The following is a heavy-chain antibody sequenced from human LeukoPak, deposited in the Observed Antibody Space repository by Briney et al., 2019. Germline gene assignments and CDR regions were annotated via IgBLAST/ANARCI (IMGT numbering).Heavy chain of an antibody. CDR3: ARGGAVAGILEFHFDY. CDR2: IIPIFGTA. V-gene: IGHV1-69*05. Sequence: ASVTVSCKASGGTFSSYAISWVRQAPGQELEWMGGIIPIFGTANYAQKFQGRVTITTDESESTAYMELSSLRSEDTAVYYCARGGAVAGILEFHFDYWGQGTLVTVSS. J-gene: IGHJ4*02. D-gene: IGHD6-19*01. CDR1: GGTFSSYA.